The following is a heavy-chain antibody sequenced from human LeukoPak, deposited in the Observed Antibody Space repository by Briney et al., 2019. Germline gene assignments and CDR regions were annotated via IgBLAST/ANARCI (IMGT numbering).Heavy chain of an antibody. Sequence: SETLSLTCTVSGGSVSSGSYYWGWIRQPPGKGLEWIGSIYYTGSAYYNPSLKSRVTMSVDTSKNQFSLRLSSMTAADTAVYSCARHPERYSYFDYWGQGTLVTVSS. V-gene: IGHV4-39*01. J-gene: IGHJ4*02. D-gene: IGHD5-18*01. CDR3: ARHPERYSYFDY. CDR1: GGSVSSGSYY. CDR2: IYYTGSA.